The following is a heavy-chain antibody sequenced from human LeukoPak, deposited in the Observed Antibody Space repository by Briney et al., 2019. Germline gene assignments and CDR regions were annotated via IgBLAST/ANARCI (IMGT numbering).Heavy chain of an antibody. CDR3: ARNAYGAQPPSHV. D-gene: IGHD4-17*01. CDR2: INPTSGYT. J-gene: IGHJ6*02. CDR1: GFTLSDYF. Sequence: PGGSLILACAASGFTLSDYFMSWIRQAPGKGLEWLSYINPTSGYTPYADSVRGRFTISRDNAKSSLYLQMNSLRAEDTAVYYCARNAYGAQPPSHVWRQGTTVTVSS. V-gene: IGHV3-11*03.